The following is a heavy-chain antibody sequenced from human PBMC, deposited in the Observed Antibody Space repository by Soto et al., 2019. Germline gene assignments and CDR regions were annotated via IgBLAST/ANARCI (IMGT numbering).Heavy chain of an antibody. Sequence: GGSLRLSCAASGFTFSSYAMSWVRQAPGKGLEWVSAISGSGGSTYYADSVKGRFTISRDNSKNTLYLQMNSLRAEDTAVYYCAKDEGLWFGGRYAFDIWGQGTMVTVSS. CDR1: GFTFSSYA. CDR2: ISGSGGST. J-gene: IGHJ3*02. V-gene: IGHV3-23*01. D-gene: IGHD3-10*01. CDR3: AKDEGLWFGGRYAFDI.